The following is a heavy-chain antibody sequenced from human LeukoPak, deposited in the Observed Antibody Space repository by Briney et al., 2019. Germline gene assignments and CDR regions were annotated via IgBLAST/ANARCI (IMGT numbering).Heavy chain of an antibody. D-gene: IGHD2-15*01. CDR3: AKDGLVGGVAATYYYYGMDV. Sequence: GGSLRLSCAASGFTFSDHWMHWVRLVAGKGLVWVASIGGGGSTYYADSVKGRFTISRDNSKNTLYLQMNSLRAEDTAVYYCAKDGLVGGVAATYYYYGMDVWGQGTTVTVSS. CDR2: IGGGGST. J-gene: IGHJ6*02. V-gene: IGHV3-23*01. CDR1: GFTFSDHW.